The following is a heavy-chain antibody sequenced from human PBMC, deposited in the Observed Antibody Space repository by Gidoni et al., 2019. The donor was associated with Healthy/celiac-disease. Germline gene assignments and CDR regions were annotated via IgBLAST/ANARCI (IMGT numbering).Heavy chain of an antibody. D-gene: IGHD3-16*01. CDR3: AHIGRLRLGELLHY. Sequence: QITLKESGPTLVKPTQTLTLTCTFSGFSLSTSGVGVGWIRQPPGKALEWLALIYWDDDKRYSPSLKSRLTITKDTSKNQVVLTMTNMDPVDTATYYCAHIGRLRLGELLHYWGQGTLVTVSS. CDR1: GFSLSTSGVG. J-gene: IGHJ4*02. V-gene: IGHV2-5*02. CDR2: IYWDDDK.